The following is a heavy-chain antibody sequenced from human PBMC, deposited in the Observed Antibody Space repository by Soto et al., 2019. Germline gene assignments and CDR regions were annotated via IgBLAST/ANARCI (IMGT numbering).Heavy chain of an antibody. D-gene: IGHD1-26*01. CDR1: GFTFDDYA. V-gene: IGHV3-9*01. Sequence: EVQLVESGGGLVQPGRSLRLSCAASGFTFDDYAMHWVRQAPGKGLEWVSGIRWNSGSIGYADSVKGRFTISRDNAKNSLYLQMNSLRAEDTALYYCAKEEVVGATSHAFDIWGQGTMVTVSS. CDR2: IRWNSGSI. CDR3: AKEEVVGATSHAFDI. J-gene: IGHJ3*02.